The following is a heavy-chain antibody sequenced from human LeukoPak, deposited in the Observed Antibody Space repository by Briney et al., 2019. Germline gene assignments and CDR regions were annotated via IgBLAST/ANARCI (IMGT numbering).Heavy chain of an antibody. V-gene: IGHV3-33*01. J-gene: IGHJ4*02. CDR2: IWYDGSNK. CDR1: RFTFSSYG. CDR3: ARGSYYYDSSGYYVFGY. Sequence: GGSLRLSCAASRFTFSSYGMHWVRQAPGKGLEWVAVIWYDGSNKYYADSVKGRFTISRDNSKNTLFLLMNSLRAEDTAVYYCARGSYYYDSSGYYVFGYWGQGTLVTVSS. D-gene: IGHD3-22*01.